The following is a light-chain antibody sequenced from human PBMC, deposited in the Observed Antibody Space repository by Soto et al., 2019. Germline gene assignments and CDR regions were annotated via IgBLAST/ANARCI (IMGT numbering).Light chain of an antibody. J-gene: IGKJ5*01. CDR2: GTS. CDR1: QSISSN. V-gene: IGKV3-15*01. CDR3: QQYNNWPLT. Sequence: EILMTPSLAFLSVSPGERVIISCRATQSISSNLAWYQQKPGQAPRLLIYGTSTRATGIPARFSGSGSGTEFTLTITSLQSEDFALYFCQQYNNWPLTFGQGTRLEIK.